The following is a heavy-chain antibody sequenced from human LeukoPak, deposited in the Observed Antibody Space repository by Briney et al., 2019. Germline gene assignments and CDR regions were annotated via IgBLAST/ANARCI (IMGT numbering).Heavy chain of an antibody. V-gene: IGHV3-74*01. Sequence: GGSLRLSRAASGFPFSRDSMHWVRQTPGKGLVWLSRISPDGSVTNYADSVKGRFTISRDNAKNTLYLQMNSLRDEDTAVYYCASDVAYKFDYWGQGTLVTVSS. D-gene: IGHD5-24*01. CDR1: GFPFSRDS. CDR3: ASDVAYKFDY. J-gene: IGHJ4*02. CDR2: ISPDGSVT.